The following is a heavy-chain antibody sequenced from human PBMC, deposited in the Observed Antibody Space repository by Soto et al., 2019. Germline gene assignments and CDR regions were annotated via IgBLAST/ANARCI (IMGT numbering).Heavy chain of an antibody. CDR3: AARRIAVAGTGVFDY. J-gene: IGHJ4*02. Sequence: SETLSLTCAVSGGSISSGGYSWSWIRQPPGKGLEWIGYIYHSGSSYYNPSLKSRVTISVDRSKNQFSLKLSSVTAADTAVYYCAARRIAVAGTGVFDYWGQGTLVAVSS. CDR1: GGSISSGGYS. D-gene: IGHD6-19*01. V-gene: IGHV4-30-2*01. CDR2: IYHSGSS.